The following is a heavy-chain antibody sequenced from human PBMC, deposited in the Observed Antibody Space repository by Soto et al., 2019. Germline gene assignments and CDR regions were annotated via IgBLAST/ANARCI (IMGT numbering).Heavy chain of an antibody. V-gene: IGHV4-34*01. CDR2: INDRGSI. J-gene: IGHJ2*01. Sequence: QVQLQQWGAGPLRPLETLSLTCGVSGGSFSGYYWAWIRQSPGKGLEWIGEINDRGSINYNPSLKSRVSISVETSKTHYSLNLRSVTAAVTAVYYCARESHDILTGPPWVWYFDLWGRGTLVTVSS. CDR3: ARESHDILTGPPWVWYFDL. CDR1: GGSFSGYY. D-gene: IGHD3-9*01.